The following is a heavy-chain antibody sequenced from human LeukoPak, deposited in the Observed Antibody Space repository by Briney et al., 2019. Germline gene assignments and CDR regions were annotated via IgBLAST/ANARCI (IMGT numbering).Heavy chain of an antibody. CDR2: IYYSGST. Sequence: SETLSLTCTVSGGSISSYYWSWIRQPPGKGLEWIGYIYYSGSTNYNPSLKSRVTISVDTSKNQFSLKLSSATAADTAVYYCARAPRVAAAVDYWGQGTLVTVSS. V-gene: IGHV4-59*01. CDR3: ARAPRVAAAVDY. J-gene: IGHJ4*02. CDR1: GGSISSYY. D-gene: IGHD6-13*01.